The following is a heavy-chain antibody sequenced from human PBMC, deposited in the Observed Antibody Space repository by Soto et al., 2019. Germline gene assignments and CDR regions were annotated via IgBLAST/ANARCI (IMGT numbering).Heavy chain of an antibody. J-gene: IGHJ4*02. V-gene: IGHV1-2*04. Sequence: ASVKVSCKASGYTFTGYYMHWVRQAPGQGLEWMGWMNPNRGGTNYAQKFQGWVTMTSDTSISTAYMELSRLRSDDTAVYYCAREHRGIAVAGPIDIDYWGQGTLVTVSS. CDR1: GYTFTGYY. CDR3: AREHRGIAVAGPIDIDY. D-gene: IGHD6-19*01. CDR2: MNPNRGGT.